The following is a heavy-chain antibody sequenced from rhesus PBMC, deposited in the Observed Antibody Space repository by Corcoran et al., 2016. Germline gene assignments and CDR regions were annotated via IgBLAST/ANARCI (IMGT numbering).Heavy chain of an antibody. CDR2: ISSASSYI. J-gene: IGHJ4*01. V-gene: IGHV3S16*01. CDR3: TRAGGSWNSVYY. D-gene: IGHD6-25*01. CDR1: GFTFSSYG. Sequence: EVQLVESGGGLVQPGGSLRLSCAASGFTFSSYGMSWVRQAPGKGLEWVSSISSASSYIYSADSVKGRFTISRDNAKNSLSLQMNSLGAEDTAVYYCTRAGGSWNSVYYWGQGVLVTVSS.